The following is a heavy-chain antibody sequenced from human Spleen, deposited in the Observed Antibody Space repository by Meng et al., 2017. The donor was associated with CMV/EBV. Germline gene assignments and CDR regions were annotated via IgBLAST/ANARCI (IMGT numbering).Heavy chain of an antibody. CDR3: ARGSTSCFNCYYYYGMDV. J-gene: IGHJ6*02. Sequence: ASVKVSCKASGYTFTSYGISWVRQAPGQGLEWMGWISAYNGNTNYVQKLQGRVTMTTDTSTSTAYMELRSLRSDDTAVYYCARGSTSCFNCYYYYGMDVWGQGTTVTVSS. V-gene: IGHV1-18*01. CDR2: ISAYNGNT. CDR1: GYTFTSYG. D-gene: IGHD2-2*01.